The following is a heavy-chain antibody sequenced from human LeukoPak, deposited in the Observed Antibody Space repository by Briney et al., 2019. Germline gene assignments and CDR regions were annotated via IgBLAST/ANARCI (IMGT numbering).Heavy chain of an antibody. CDR3: ARDEIIRNGLDV. J-gene: IGHJ6*02. D-gene: IGHD5-24*01. CDR1: GFTVNSDY. V-gene: IGHV3-66*02. Sequence: GESLRLSCAASGFTVNSDYMTWVRQAPGKGLEWVSAINSGGNTYYADSVKGRFTISRDNPKNTLYLQMSSLGPEDTAVYYCARDEIIRNGLDVWGQGTTVTVSS. CDR2: INSGGNT.